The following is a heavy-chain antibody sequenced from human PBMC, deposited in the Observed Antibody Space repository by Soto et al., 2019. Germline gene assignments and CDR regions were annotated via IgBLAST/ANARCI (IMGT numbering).Heavy chain of an antibody. CDR3: ARELPISYGMDV. D-gene: IGHD5-12*01. CDR2: IWYDGSNK. J-gene: IGHJ6*02. V-gene: IGHV3-33*01. CDR1: GFTFSSYG. Sequence: LRLSCAASGFTFSSYGMHWVRQAPGKGLEWVAVIWYDGSNKYYADSVKGRFTISRDNSKNTLYLQMNSLRAEDTAVYYCARELPISYGMDVWGQGTTVTVSS.